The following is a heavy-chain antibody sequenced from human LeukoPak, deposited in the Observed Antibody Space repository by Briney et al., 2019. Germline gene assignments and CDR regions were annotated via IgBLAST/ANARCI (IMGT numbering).Heavy chain of an antibody. Sequence: SETLSLTCAVYGGSFSGYYWSWIRQPPGKGLEWIGEINHSGSTNYNPSLKSRVTISVDTSKNQFSLKLSSVTAADTAMYYCAKSDYSSSFDDWGQGTLVTVSS. CDR1: GGSFSGYY. D-gene: IGHD4-11*01. CDR2: INHSGST. J-gene: IGHJ4*02. V-gene: IGHV4-34*01. CDR3: AKSDYSSSFDD.